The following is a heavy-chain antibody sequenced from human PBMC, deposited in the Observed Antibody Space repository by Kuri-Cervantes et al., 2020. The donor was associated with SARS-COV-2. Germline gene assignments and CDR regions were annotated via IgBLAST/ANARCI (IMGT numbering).Heavy chain of an antibody. CDR2: ISSSGSTI. J-gene: IGHJ5*02. Sequence: GESLKISCAASGFTFGDYAMSWVRQAPGKGLEWVSYISSSGSTIYYADSVKGRFTISRDNAKNSLYLQMNSLRAEDTAVYYCAPPVGGNSVPSTWGQGTLVTVSS. D-gene: IGHD4-23*01. CDR3: APPVGGNSVPST. CDR1: GFTFGDYA. V-gene: IGHV3-48*03.